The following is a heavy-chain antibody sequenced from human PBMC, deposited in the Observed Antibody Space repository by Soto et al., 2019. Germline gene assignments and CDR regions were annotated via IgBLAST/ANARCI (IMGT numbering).Heavy chain of an antibody. CDR2: ISDSDNAT. Sequence: EVQLLESGGGLVQPGGSLRLSCAASGFTFSSYAMTWVRQAPGKGLEWVSVISDSDNATYYADSVKGRFTISRDNSKNTLYLQFNSLSAKNTAVYYCAKGVSRSAWSAGDNWGQGTLVTVSS. J-gene: IGHJ4*02. V-gene: IGHV3-23*01. D-gene: IGHD6-19*01. CDR1: GFTFSSYA. CDR3: AKGVSRSAWSAGDN.